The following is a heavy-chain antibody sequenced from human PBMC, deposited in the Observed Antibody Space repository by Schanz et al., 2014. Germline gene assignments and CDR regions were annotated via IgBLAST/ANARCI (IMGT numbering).Heavy chain of an antibody. V-gene: IGHV3-48*01. J-gene: IGHJ4*02. CDR3: ARKVVATIGGYYDN. D-gene: IGHD5-12*01. CDR2: ISSSSSTR. CDR1: GFTFSNYW. Sequence: VQLVESGGGLVKPGGSLRLSCVASGFTFSNYWMNWVRQAPGKGLEWVSYISSSSSTRYYADSVKGRFTISRDNAKNSLFLQMNSLRAEDTAVYYCARKVVATIGGYYDNWGQGTLVIVSS.